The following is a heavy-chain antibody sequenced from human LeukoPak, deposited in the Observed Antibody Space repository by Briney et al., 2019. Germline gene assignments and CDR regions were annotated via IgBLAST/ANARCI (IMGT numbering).Heavy chain of an antibody. V-gene: IGHV3-33*01. CDR3: ARDRSGWDNHFDY. D-gene: IGHD6-19*01. Sequence: PGGSLRLSCAASGFTFSSYGMHWVHQAPGKGLEWVAVIWYDGSNKYYADSVKGRFTISRDNSKNTLYLQMNSLRAEDTAVYYCARDRSGWDNHFDYWGQGTLVTVSS. J-gene: IGHJ4*02. CDR1: GFTFSSYG. CDR2: IWYDGSNK.